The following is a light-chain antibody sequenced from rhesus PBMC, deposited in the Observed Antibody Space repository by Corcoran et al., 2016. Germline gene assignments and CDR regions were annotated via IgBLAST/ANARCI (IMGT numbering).Light chain of an antibody. CDR1: QGISTY. V-gene: IGKV1-43*02. CDR3: QQGYSPPYS. Sequence: DIQMTQSPSSLSASVGDRVTITCRASQGISTYLNWYQQKPGKAPKRLIYDASSLQTGVPSRFSGSGSVTDYTLTISSLQPEDFATYYCQQGYSPPYSFGQGTKVEFK. CDR2: DAS. J-gene: IGKJ2*01.